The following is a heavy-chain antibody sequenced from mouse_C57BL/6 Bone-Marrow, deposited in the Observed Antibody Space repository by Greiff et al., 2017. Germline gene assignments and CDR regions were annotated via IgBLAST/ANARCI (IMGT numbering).Heavy chain of an antibody. Sequence: EVKLVESGGGLVQPGGSLSLSCAASGFTFTDYYMSWVRQPPGKALEWLGFIRNKANGYTTEYSASVKGRFTISRDNSQSILYLQMNALRAEDSATYYCARPHSEDYAMDDWGQGTSVTVSS. J-gene: IGHJ4*01. CDR1: GFTFTDYY. CDR3: ARPHSEDYAMDD. V-gene: IGHV7-3*01. CDR2: IRNKANGYTT.